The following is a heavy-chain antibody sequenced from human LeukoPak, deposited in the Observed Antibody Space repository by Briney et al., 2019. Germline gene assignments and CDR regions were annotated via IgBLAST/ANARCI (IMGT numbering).Heavy chain of an antibody. Sequence: PGGSLRLSCAASGFTFSSYAMSWVRQAPGKGLEWVSAIRGSGGSTYYADSVKGRFTISRDNSKNTLYLQMNSLRAEDTAVYYCAKDRGRYFDWLFPDDYFDYWGQGTLVTVSS. CDR1: GFTFSSYA. V-gene: IGHV3-23*01. D-gene: IGHD3-9*01. CDR3: AKDRGRYFDWLFPDDYFDY. J-gene: IGHJ4*02. CDR2: IRGSGGST.